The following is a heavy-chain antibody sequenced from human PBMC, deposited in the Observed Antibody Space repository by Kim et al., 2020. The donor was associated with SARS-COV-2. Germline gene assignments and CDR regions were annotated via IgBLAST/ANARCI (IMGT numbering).Heavy chain of an antibody. V-gene: IGHV1-24*01. CDR1: GYTLTELS. CDR2: FDPEDGET. CDR3: ATAPPMGRAYWFDP. J-gene: IGHJ5*02. Sequence: ASVKVSCKVSGYTLTELSMHWVRQAPGKGLEWMGGFDPEDGETIYAQKFQGRVTMTEDTSTDTAYMELSSLRSEDTAVYYCATAPPMGRAYWFDPWGQGTLVTVSS. D-gene: IGHD3-10*01.